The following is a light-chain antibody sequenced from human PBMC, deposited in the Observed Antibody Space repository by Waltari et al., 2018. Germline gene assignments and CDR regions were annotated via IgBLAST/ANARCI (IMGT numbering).Light chain of an antibody. CDR2: GAS. Sequence: EIVMTQSPATLSVSPGDRATLSCRASQTISSNLAWYQQRPGQAPRLLIYGASNRATGIPARFSGTGSGTEFTLTISSLQSEDFAVYYCQQYNNWPPLFTFGTGTKVDMK. CDR3: QQYNNWPPLFT. J-gene: IGKJ3*01. CDR1: QTISSN. V-gene: IGKV3D-15*01.